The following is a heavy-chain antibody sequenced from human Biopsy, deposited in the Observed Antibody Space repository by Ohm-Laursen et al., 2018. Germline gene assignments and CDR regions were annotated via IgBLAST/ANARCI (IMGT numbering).Heavy chain of an antibody. J-gene: IGHJ4*02. CDR2: INQSGST. CDR1: GRTFSDYR. CDR3: GNEVYGRDY. D-gene: IGHD4-17*01. Sequence: SETLFLTCVVFGRTFSDYRWTWIRQPPGKGLEWIGQINQSGSTNYNPSLKSRVTISADASKYEFSLRLTSVTAADTAVYFCGNEVYGRDYWGLGARATVSS. V-gene: IGHV4-34*08.